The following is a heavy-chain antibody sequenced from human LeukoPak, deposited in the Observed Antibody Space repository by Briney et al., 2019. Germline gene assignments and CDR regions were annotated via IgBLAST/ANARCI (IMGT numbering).Heavy chain of an antibody. CDR3: ARDSYGGHVDY. J-gene: IGHJ4*02. V-gene: IGHV4-59*01. Sequence: PSETLSLTCTVSGGSMRSFCWSWIRQPPGKGLEWIGYIYYSGSTNYSPSLKSRVTISVDTSKNQFSLKLSSVTAADTAVYYCARDSYGGHVDYWGQGTLVTVSS. CDR2: IYYSGST. D-gene: IGHD4-23*01. CDR1: GGSMRSFC.